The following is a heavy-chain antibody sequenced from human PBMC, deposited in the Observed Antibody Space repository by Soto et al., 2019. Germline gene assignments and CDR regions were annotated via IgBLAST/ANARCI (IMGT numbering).Heavy chain of an antibody. CDR3: ARARLRGGWLESFQH. J-gene: IGHJ1*01. V-gene: IGHV3-11*01. CDR1: GFTFSDYY. Sequence: QVQLVESGGGLVKPGGSLRLSCAASGFTFSDYYMSWIRQAPGKGLEWVSYISSSGSTIYYADSVKGRFTISRDNAXTPVNLQMNRLRAEDTAVYYWARARLRGGWLESFQHWGQGPLVTVSS. D-gene: IGHD6-19*01. CDR2: ISSSGSTI.